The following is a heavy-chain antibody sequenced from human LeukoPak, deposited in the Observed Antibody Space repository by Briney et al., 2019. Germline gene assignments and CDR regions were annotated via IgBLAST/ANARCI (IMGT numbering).Heavy chain of an antibody. CDR3: ASGLAAAGTSRGSHWFDP. CDR1: GGSFSGYY. Sequence: PSETLSLTCAVYGGSFSGYYWSWIRQPPGKGLEWIGEINHSGSINYNPSLKSRVTISVDTSKNQFSLKLSSVTAADTAVYYCASGLAAAGTSRGSHWFDPWGQGTLVTVSS. CDR2: INHSGSI. D-gene: IGHD6-13*01. J-gene: IGHJ5*02. V-gene: IGHV4-34*01.